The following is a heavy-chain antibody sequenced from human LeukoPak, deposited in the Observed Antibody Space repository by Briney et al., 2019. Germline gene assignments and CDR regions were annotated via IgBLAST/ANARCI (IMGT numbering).Heavy chain of an antibody. V-gene: IGHV3-43*02. CDR3: ATWAFYHGLDV. D-gene: IGHD1-26*01. CDR1: GFAFHAFD. Sequence: GGSLRLSCAASGFAFHAFDMYWVRQAPGKGLEWVSRINSDGGKTYYADSVRGRFTISGDNSKNSLYLQMNSLRTDDAALYYCATWAFYHGLDVWGQGTTVTVSS. J-gene: IGHJ6*02. CDR2: INSDGGKT.